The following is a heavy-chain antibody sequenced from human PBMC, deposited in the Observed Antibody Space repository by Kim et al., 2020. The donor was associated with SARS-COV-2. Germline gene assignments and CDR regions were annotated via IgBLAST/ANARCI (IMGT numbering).Heavy chain of an antibody. CDR3: ARDWVRYGSYYYYYGMDV. CDR1: GYTFTSYG. D-gene: IGHD5-18*01. V-gene: IGHV1-18*01. CDR2: ISAYNGNT. Sequence: ASVKVSCKASGYTFTSYGISWVRQAPGQGLEWMGWISAYNGNTNYAQKLQGRVTMTTDTSTSTAYMELRSLRSDDTAVYYCARDWVRYGSYYYYYGMDVWGQGTTVTVSS. J-gene: IGHJ6*02.